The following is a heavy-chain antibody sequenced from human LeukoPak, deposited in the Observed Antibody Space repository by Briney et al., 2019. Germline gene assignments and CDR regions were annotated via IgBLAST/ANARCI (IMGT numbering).Heavy chain of an antibody. Sequence: GGSLRLSCAASGFTFSNAWMSWVRQAPGKGLEWVGRIKSKTDGGTTDYAAPVKGRFTISRDDSKNTLYLQMNSLKTEDTAVYYCTTDPTLMVRGVIGRVDYWGQGTLVTVSS. CDR3: TTDPTLMVRGVIGRVDY. J-gene: IGHJ4*02. D-gene: IGHD3-10*01. CDR1: GFTFSNAW. CDR2: IKSKTDGGTT. V-gene: IGHV3-15*01.